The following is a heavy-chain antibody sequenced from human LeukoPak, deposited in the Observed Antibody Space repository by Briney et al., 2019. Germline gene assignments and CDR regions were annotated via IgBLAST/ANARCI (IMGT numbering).Heavy chain of an antibody. J-gene: IGHJ4*02. D-gene: IGHD6-19*01. CDR1: GDSITSGGYY. V-gene: IGHV4-31*03. Sequence: PSQTLSLTCTVSGDSITSGGYYWSWIRQHPGKGLEGRGFMYYSGSTNYNPSLKSRVTISVDEAKHQFSLKLTSVTAADTAVYYCAREPSNGWYQDYWGQGTLVTVSS. CDR2: MYYSGST. CDR3: AREPSNGWYQDY.